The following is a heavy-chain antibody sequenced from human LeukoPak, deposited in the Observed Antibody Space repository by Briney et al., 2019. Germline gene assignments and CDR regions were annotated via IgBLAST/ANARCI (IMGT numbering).Heavy chain of an antibody. Sequence: SETLSLTCAVSGYSISSGYYWGWIRQPPGKGLEWIGSIYHGGSTYYNPSLKSRVTISVDTSKNQFSLKLSSVTAADTAVYYCAREGYCSSTSCYGNGMDVWGKGTTVTVSS. D-gene: IGHD2-2*01. CDR1: GYSISSGYY. CDR3: AREGYCSSTSCYGNGMDV. CDR2: IYHGGST. V-gene: IGHV4-38-2*02. J-gene: IGHJ6*04.